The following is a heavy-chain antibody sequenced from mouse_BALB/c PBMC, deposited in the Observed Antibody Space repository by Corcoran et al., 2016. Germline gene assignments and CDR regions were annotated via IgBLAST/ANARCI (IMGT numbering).Heavy chain of an antibody. CDR1: GYSFTGYY. D-gene: IGHD2-1*01. V-gene: IGHV1-34*01. J-gene: IGHJ2*01. Sequence: EVQLQQSGPELVKPGASVKISCKASGYSFTGYYIHWVKQSHVKSLEWIGRIYPFNGATLYNQNFKDRASLTVDESSSTAYMELHSLTSEDSAVYYCARGHYGNFVYYFDYWCQGTTLTVAS. CDR2: IYPFNGAT. CDR3: ARGHYGNFVYYFDY.